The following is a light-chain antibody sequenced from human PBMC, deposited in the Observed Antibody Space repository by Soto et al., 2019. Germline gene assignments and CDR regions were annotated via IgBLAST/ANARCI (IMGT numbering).Light chain of an antibody. J-gene: IGKJ1*01. CDR3: QQYYSYPQT. V-gene: IGKV1-8*01. CDR2: AAS. Sequence: AIRMTQPPSSFSASTGDRVTITCRASQGISSYLAWYQQKPGKAPKLLIYAASTLQSGVPSRFSGSGSGTDFTLTISCLQSEDFATYYRQQYYSYPQTFGQGTKV. CDR1: QGISSY.